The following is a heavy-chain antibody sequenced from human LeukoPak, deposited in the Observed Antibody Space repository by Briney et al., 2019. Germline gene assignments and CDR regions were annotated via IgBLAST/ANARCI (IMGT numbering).Heavy chain of an antibody. V-gene: IGHV4-34*01. CDR2: INHSGST. D-gene: IGHD4-17*01. CDR3: ARASPYYGDYYYYYGMDV. CDR1: GRSFSGYY. Sequence: SETLSLTCAVYGRSFSGYYWSWIRQPPGKGLEWIGEINHSGSTNYNPSLKSRVTISVDTSKNQFSLKLSSVTAANTAVYYCARASPYYGDYYYYYGMDVWGQGTTVTXSS. J-gene: IGHJ6*02.